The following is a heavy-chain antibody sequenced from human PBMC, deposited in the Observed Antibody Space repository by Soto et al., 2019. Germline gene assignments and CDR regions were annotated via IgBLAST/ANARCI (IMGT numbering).Heavy chain of an antibody. D-gene: IGHD3-22*01. Sequence: EVQLLESGGDSVQPGGSLRLSCAVSGFTYSNYAMSWVRQAPGKGPEWVSGISNSGGSTYYADSVKGRFTISRDNSKNTLYLQMTSLRAEDTAVYYCAKASTMMGAALFDNWGQGTLLTVSS. CDR3: AKASTMMGAALFDN. V-gene: IGHV3-23*01. CDR2: ISNSGGST. CDR1: GFTYSNYA. J-gene: IGHJ4*02.